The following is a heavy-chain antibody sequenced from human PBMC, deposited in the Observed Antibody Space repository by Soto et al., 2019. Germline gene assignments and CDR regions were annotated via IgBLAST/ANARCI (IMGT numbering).Heavy chain of an antibody. D-gene: IGHD1-26*01. V-gene: IGHV3-11*01. Sequence: QVQLVESGGGLVKPGGSLRLSCAASGFTFSAYYMSWISQATGKGLEWVSYISSSGSTIYYADSVKGRLTISRDNAKNSLYLQMNSLIAEDTAVYYCARDWNSEGAFDIWGQGTMVTVSS. CDR3: ARDWNSEGAFDI. CDR1: GFTFSAYY. J-gene: IGHJ3*02. CDR2: ISSSGSTI.